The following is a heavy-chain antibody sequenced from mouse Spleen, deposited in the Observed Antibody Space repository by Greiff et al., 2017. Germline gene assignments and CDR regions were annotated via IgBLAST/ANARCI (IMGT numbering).Heavy chain of an antibody. CDR2: ISSGGGST. CDR1: GFAFSSYD. J-gene: IGHJ1*01. D-gene: IGHD1-1*01. Sequence: EVHLVESGGGLVKPGGSLKLSCAASGFAFSSYDMSWVRQTPEKRLEWVAYISSGGGSTYYPDTVKGRFTISRDNAKNTLYLQMSSLKSEDTAMYYCARQGDYYGSSPYWYFDVWGAGTTVTVSS. CDR3: ARQGDYYGSSPYWYFDV. V-gene: IGHV5-12-1*01.